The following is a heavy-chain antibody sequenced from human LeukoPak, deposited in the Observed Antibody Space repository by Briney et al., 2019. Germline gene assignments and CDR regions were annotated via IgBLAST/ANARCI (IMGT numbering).Heavy chain of an antibody. CDR1: GFTFGDYA. J-gene: IGHJ4*02. D-gene: IGHD6-19*01. CDR3: TRIAVAGRGFDY. CDR2: ITSEAYGGTT. V-gene: IGHV3-49*04. Sequence: PGRSLRLSCTASGFTFGDYAMSWVRQAPGKGLEWVGFITSEAYGGTTEYAASVKGRFTISRDDSKSIAYLQMNSLKTEDTAVYYCTRIAVAGRGFDYWGQGTRVTVSS.